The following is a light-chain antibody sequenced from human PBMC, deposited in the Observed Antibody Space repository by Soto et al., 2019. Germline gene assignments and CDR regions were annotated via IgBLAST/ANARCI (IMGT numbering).Light chain of an antibody. V-gene: IGLV1-40*01. CDR2: GNI. J-gene: IGLJ1*01. CDR1: NSNIGAGYD. Sequence: QSVLTHPPSVSGAPGQRVTISCTGSNSNIGAGYDVHWYQQFPGTAPKLLIYGNINRPSGVPDRFSGSKSGPSASLAITGLQAEDEADYYCQSYDSRLSNYVFGGGTKVTV. CDR3: QSYDSRLSNYV.